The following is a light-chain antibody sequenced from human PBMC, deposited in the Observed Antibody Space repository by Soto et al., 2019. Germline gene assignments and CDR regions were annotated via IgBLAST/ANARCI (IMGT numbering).Light chain of an antibody. Sequence: EIVMTQSPATLSVSPGERATLSCRASQSVRINLAWYQQKPGQAPRLLIYGASNRGTGVPAWFSGSGSGTEFTLTISSLQSEDFAVYYCQQYNNWPPWTFGQGTKVEIK. V-gene: IGKV3D-15*01. CDR2: GAS. CDR3: QQYNNWPPWT. J-gene: IGKJ1*01. CDR1: QSVRIN.